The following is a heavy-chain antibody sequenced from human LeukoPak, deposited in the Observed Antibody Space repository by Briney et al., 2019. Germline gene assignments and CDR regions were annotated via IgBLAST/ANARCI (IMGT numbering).Heavy chain of an antibody. J-gene: IGHJ4*01. CDR3: ASSTQLWNTQ. Sequence: GGSLRLSCAVSGLTFSDAWISWVRQGPGKGLEWVSVIQSGGNTFYADSVKGRFTTSRDHSGNTLYLQMNRLRAEDTVVYYCASSTQLWNTQWGHGTLVTVSS. CDR1: GLTFSDAW. V-gene: IGHV3-66*01. D-gene: IGHD1/OR15-1a*01. CDR2: IQSGGNT.